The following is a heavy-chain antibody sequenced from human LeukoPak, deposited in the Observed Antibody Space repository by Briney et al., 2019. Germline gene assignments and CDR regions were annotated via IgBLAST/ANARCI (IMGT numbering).Heavy chain of an antibody. CDR2: ISSSDTI. J-gene: IGHJ4*02. D-gene: IGHD6-19*01. CDR1: GFTFRSYT. CDR3: GRAVAGRFDY. V-gene: IGHV3-48*01. Sequence: GGSLRLSCATSGFTFRSYTMNWVRQAPGKGLEWVSYISSSDTISQADSVKGRFTISRDNAKNSLYLQMNSLRAEDTAVYYCGRAVAGRFDYWGQGTLVTVSS.